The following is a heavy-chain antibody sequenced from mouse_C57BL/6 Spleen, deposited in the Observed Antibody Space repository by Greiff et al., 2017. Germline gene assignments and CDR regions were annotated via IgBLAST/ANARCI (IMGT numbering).Heavy chain of an antibody. CDR2: INPYNGGT. D-gene: IGHD3-2*02. CDR3: ERAGSSGYEAMDY. Sequence: VQLQQSGPVLVKPGASVKMSCKASGYTFTDYYMNWVKQSHGKSLEWIGVINPYNGGTSYNQKFKGKATLTVDKSSSTAYMELNSLTSEGAAGYDGERAGSSGYEAMDYWGQGTSVTVSS. CDR1: GYTFTDYY. V-gene: IGHV1-19*01. J-gene: IGHJ4*01.